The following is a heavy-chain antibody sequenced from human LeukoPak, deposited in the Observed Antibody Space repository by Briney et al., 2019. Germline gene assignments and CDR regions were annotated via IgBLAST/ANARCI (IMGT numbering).Heavy chain of an antibody. D-gene: IGHD2-15*01. J-gene: IGHJ5*02. V-gene: IGHV4-59*08. CDR3: ARHRCSGGSCYSFEYNWFDP. Sequence: SETLSLTCTVSGGSISGYYWSWIRQPPGRGLEWIGYIYHCGSTNYNPSLKSRVTISVDTSKNQFSLRLSSVTAADTAVYYCARHRCSGGSCYSFEYNWFDPWGQGTLVTVSS. CDR2: IYHCGST. CDR1: GGSISGYY.